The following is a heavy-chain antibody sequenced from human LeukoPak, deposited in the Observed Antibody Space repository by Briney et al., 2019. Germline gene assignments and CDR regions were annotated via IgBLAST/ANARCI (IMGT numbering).Heavy chain of an antibody. CDR1: GFTFSDFY. V-gene: IGHV3-11*03. J-gene: IGHJ2*01. D-gene: IGHD3-3*01. Sequence: GGSLRLSCAATGFTFSDFYMSWIRQAPGKGLEWVSYISSSSGYTNYADSVKGRFTISRDNAKKSLYLQMNSLRAEDTAVYYSARAILTPSGYVWHFDLWGRGTLVSVSS. CDR3: ARAILTPSGYVWHFDL. CDR2: ISSSSGYT.